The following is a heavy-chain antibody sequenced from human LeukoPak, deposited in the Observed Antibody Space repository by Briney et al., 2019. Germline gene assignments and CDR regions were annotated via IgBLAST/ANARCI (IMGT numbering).Heavy chain of an antibody. CDR1: GFTVSSNY. CDR2: IYSGGST. V-gene: IGHV3-66*01. D-gene: IGHD2-15*01. J-gene: IGHJ4*02. CDR3: ARDSRRILPSD. Sequence: GSLRLSCAASGFTVSSNYMSWVRQAPGKGLEWVSVIYSGGSTYYADSVKGRFTISRDNSKNTLYLQMNSLRAEDTAVYYCARDSRRILPSDRGQGTLVTVSS.